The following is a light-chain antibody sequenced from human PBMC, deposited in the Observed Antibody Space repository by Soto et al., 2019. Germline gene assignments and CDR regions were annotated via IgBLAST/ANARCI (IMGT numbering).Light chain of an antibody. CDR2: AAS. Sequence: DIQMTQSPSTLSASVGDRVTITCRASQSISSWLAWYQQKPGKAPKLLIYAASGLASGVPSRFSGSVSGTDFTLTISSLQPDDFATYYCQRYDTYSWTFGQGTKVEIK. V-gene: IGKV1-5*03. CDR1: QSISSW. J-gene: IGKJ1*01. CDR3: QRYDTYSWT.